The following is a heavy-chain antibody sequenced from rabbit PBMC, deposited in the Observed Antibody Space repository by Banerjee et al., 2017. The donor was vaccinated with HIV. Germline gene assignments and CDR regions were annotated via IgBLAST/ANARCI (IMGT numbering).Heavy chain of an antibody. CDR1: GFSFSSDYD. V-gene: IGHV1S40*01. CDR2: IYAGSSGIT. CDR3: ARSPHNTYNFNL. D-gene: IGHD1-1*01. J-gene: IGHJ4*01. Sequence: QSLEESGGDLVKPGASLTLTCTASGFSFSSDYDVCWVRQAPGKGPEWIGTIYAGSSGITDYASWVNGRFTISKTSSTTVTLQMTSLTAADTATYFCARSPHNTYNFNLWGQGTLVTVS.